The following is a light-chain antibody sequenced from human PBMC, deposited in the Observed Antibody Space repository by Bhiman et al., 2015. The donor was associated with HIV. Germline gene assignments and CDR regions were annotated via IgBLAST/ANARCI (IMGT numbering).Light chain of an antibody. Sequence: QSALTQPRSVSGSPGQSVTISCTGTSSDVGDYNYVSWYQQHPGKAPKLIVYAVTQRPSGVPDRFSGSKSGNTASLIISGLQAEDEADYFCCSYAASSTSHVVFGGGTKLTVL. V-gene: IGLV2-11*01. CDR2: AVT. J-gene: IGLJ2*01. CDR1: SSDVGDYNY. CDR3: CSYAASSTSHVV.